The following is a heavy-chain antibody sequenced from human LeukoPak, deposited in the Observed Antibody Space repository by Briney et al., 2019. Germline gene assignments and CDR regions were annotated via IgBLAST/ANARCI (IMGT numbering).Heavy chain of an antibody. CDR3: ARSDWLDS. CDR2: IKGDGSST. Sequence: PGGSLRLSCAASGFTFSGKWMHWVRQAPGKGLVWVSRIKGDGSSTTYADSVKGRFTISRDNAENTLHLQMDSLRAEDTAVYYCARSDWLDSWGQGTLVIVSS. CDR1: GFTFSGKW. V-gene: IGHV3-74*03. J-gene: IGHJ5*01.